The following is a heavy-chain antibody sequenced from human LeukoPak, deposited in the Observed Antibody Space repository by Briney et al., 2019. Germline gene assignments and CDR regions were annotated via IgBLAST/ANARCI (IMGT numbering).Heavy chain of an antibody. J-gene: IGHJ4*02. Sequence: PSETLSLTCTVSGGSISSYYWSWIRQPPGKGLEWIGYVYYSGSTNYNPSLKSRVTISVDTSKNQFSLKLSSVTAADTAVYYCARVDGEVGFDYWGQGTLVTVSS. CDR1: GGSISSYY. CDR2: VYYSGST. V-gene: IGHV4-59*01. D-gene: IGHD3-3*01. CDR3: ARVDGEVGFDY.